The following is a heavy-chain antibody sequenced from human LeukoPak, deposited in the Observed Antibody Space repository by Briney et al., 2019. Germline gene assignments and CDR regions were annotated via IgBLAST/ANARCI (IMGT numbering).Heavy chain of an antibody. V-gene: IGHV3-30*18. D-gene: IGHD6-19*01. CDR1: GLTFSNYW. Sequence: GGSLRLSCAVSGLTFSNYWMHWVRQAPGQGLEWVAVISDGGTHLYYADSVKGRFTIFRDNSESTMYLQMNSLRVEDTAVYYCAKEGTRSHSQWAFDFWGQGTMVTVSS. CDR3: AKEGTRSHSQWAFDF. CDR2: ISDGGTHL. J-gene: IGHJ3*01.